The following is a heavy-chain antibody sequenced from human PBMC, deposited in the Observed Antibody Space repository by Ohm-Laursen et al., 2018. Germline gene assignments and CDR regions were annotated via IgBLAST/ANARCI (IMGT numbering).Heavy chain of an antibody. J-gene: IGHJ4*02. Sequence: SLRLSCTASGFSFGDYSMNWVRQAPGKGLEWIAYISTGGDRVDYADSVKGRFTISRDNANNLLYLQMTSLRAADTAVYHCAKVGRLYYFDYWGQGTRVTASS. V-gene: IGHV3-48*01. CDR1: GFSFGDYS. CDR2: ISTGGDRV. D-gene: IGHD2/OR15-2a*01. CDR3: AKVGRLYYFDY.